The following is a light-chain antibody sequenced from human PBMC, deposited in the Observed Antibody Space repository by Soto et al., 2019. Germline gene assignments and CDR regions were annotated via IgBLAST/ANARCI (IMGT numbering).Light chain of an antibody. CDR1: QSISSN. CDR2: GAS. Sequence: EIVMTQSPATLSASAGERATLSCRASQSISSNLGWYQQKAGQAPRLLIYGASTRATGIPARFSGSGSGTEFTLTISRLEPEDFAVYYCQQYGSSGTFGQGTKVDI. CDR3: QQYGSSGT. V-gene: IGKV3-15*01. J-gene: IGKJ1*01.